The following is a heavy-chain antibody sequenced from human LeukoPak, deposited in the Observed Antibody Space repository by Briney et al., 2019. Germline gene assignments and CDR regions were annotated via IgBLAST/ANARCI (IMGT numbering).Heavy chain of an antibody. D-gene: IGHD3-22*01. J-gene: IGHJ6*04. V-gene: IGHV4-59*01. CDR2: IYYSGST. Sequence: PSETLSLTCTVSGGSISSYYWSWIRQPPGKGLEWIGYIYYSGSTNYNPSLKSRVTISVDTSKNQFSLKLSSVTAADTAVYYCARGPDYYDSSGYYYNVWGKGTTITVSS. CDR1: GGSISSYY. CDR3: ARGPDYYDSSGYYYNV.